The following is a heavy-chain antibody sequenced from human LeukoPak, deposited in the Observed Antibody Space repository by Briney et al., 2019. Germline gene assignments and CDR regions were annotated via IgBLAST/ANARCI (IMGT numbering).Heavy chain of an antibody. CDR1: GGSVSGYY. CDR3: ARANRDGSGSYYNVWFDS. J-gene: IGHJ5*01. V-gene: IGHV4-59*02. D-gene: IGHD3-10*01. Sequence: PSETLSLTCTVSGGSVSGYYWNWIRQPPGKGLEWIGFIYYGGSTNYNPSLKSRVTISVDTSKNQFSLKLSSVTAADTAVYYCARANRDGSGSYYNVWFDSWGQGTLVTVSS. CDR2: IYYGGST.